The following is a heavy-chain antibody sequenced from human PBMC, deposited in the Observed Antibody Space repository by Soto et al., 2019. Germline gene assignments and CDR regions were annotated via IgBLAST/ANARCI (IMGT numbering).Heavy chain of an antibody. CDR2: IIPIFGTA. Sequence: SVKVSRKASGGTFNSYAIRWVRQAPGQGLEWMGGIIPIFGTANYAQKFQGRVTITADESTSTAYMELSSLRSEDTAVYYCALNDYGEPGYYYYGMDVWGQGTTVTVSS. D-gene: IGHD4-17*01. J-gene: IGHJ6*02. V-gene: IGHV1-69*13. CDR1: GGTFNSYA. CDR3: ALNDYGEPGYYYYGMDV.